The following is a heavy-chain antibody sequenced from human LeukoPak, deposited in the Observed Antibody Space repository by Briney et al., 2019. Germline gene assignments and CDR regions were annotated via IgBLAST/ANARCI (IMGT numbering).Heavy chain of an antibody. Sequence: GASVKVSCKASGYTFTSYGINWVRQAPGQGLEWMGWISAYNVNTNYAQKFQGRVTMTTDTSTSTAYMELRSLRSDDTAVYYRARNGGAVTTEDYYMDVWGKGTTVTVSS. CDR3: ARNGGAVTTEDYYMDV. CDR1: GYTFTSYG. CDR2: ISAYNVNT. V-gene: IGHV1-18*01. D-gene: IGHD4-17*01. J-gene: IGHJ6*03.